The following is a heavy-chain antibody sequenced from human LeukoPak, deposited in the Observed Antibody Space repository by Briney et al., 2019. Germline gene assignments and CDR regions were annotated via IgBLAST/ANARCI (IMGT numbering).Heavy chain of an antibody. J-gene: IGHJ4*02. CDR1: GXTFSSVW. Sequence: CLRLSCAASGXTFSSVWTHCVRQAPRKGLGWVLRMNSVGGRTRYADSVKGRFTISRDNAKNTLYAQMNSLRAEDTAVYYCARDFQIPVCLYYYDSSGYSPGYWGQGTLVTVSS. V-gene: IGHV3-74*01. D-gene: IGHD3-22*01. CDR3: ARDFQIPVCLYYYDSSGYSPGY. CDR2: MNSVGGRT.